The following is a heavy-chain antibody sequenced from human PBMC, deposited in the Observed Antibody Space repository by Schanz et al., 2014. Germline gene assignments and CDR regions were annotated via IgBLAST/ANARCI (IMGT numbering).Heavy chain of an antibody. CDR3: ARDDGGGYNQIDY. V-gene: IGHV3-23*04. J-gene: IGHJ4*02. CDR1: GITFSDYA. D-gene: IGHD5-12*01. Sequence: QLVESGGALEQPGGSLRLSCAASGITFSDYAMSWVRQAPGKGLEWVSTIASGGSHTFYADSVTGRFTISGDNSKNTLFLQMNSLRVEDTAIYYCARDDGGGYNQIDYWGQGALVTVSS. CDR2: IASGGSHT.